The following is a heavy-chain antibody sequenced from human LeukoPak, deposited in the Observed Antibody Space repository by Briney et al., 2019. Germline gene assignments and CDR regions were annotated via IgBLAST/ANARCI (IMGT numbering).Heavy chain of an antibody. D-gene: IGHD6-13*01. J-gene: IGHJ4*02. CDR1: GFTFSSYA. V-gene: IGHV3-74*01. CDR3: ARVTSSSWYGPSFDY. CDR2: IYTDGSST. Sequence: GGALRLSCAVSGASGFTFSSYAMSWVRQAPGKGLVWVSRIYTDGSSTSYADSVKGRFTISRDNAKNTLYLQMNSLRIEDTAVYYCARVTSSSWYGPSFDYWGQGTLVTVSS.